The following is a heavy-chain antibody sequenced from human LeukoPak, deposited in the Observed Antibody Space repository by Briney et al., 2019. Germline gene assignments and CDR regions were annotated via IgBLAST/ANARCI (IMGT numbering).Heavy chain of an antibody. J-gene: IGHJ4*02. CDR1: GFIFSNAW. V-gene: IGHV3-15*01. CDR3: TTTYIVASTRKFGDY. D-gene: IGHD5-12*01. CDR2: IKSKSEGGTT. Sequence: PGGSLRLSCAASGFIFSNAWMNWVRQAPGKGLEWVGRIKSKSEGGTTDYAAPVKGRFTISRDDSQNTVDLEISSLTAADTAMYFCTTTYIVASTRKFGDYWGQGTLVVVSS.